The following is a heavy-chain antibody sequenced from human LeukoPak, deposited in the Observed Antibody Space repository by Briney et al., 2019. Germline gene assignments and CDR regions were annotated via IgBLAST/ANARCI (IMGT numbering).Heavy chain of an antibody. CDR3: ARDPDGSGWYYYFDY. CDR1: GYTFTGYY. D-gene: IGHD6-19*01. V-gene: IGHV1-2*02. J-gene: IGHJ4*02. CDR2: INPNSGGT. Sequence: ASVKVSCKASGYTFTGYYMHWVRQAPGRGLEWMGWINPNSGGTNYAQKFQGRVTMTRDTSISTAYMELSRLKSDDTAVYYCARDPDGSGWYYYFDYWGQGTLVTVSS.